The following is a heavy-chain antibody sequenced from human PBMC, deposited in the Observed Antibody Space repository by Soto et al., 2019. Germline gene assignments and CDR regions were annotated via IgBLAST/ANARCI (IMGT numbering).Heavy chain of an antibody. CDR3: VRVAGDYYFEY. CDR2: IYPGNSDT. CDR1: GYSFTNYW. V-gene: IGHV5-51*01. Sequence: GESLKISCKSSGYSFTNYWIGWVRQMPGKGLEWMGLIYPGNSDTRYNPSFQGQVTISADKSISTAYQKWRSLKASDTAIYFCVRVAGDYYFEYWGQATLVTVSS. D-gene: IGHD6-19*01. J-gene: IGHJ4*02.